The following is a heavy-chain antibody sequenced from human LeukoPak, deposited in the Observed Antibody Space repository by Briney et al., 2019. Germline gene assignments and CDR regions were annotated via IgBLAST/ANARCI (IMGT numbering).Heavy chain of an antibody. Sequence: SETLSLTCTVSGGSISSYYWSWIRQTPGKGLEWIGYIYHSDYSESTNYNPSLQSRVTMSEDTSKNQFSLKLSSVTAADTAVYYCARAYYYGSGSPPFDYWGQGTLVTVSS. CDR1: GGSISSYY. V-gene: IGHV4-59*08. CDR3: ARAYYYGSGSPPFDY. D-gene: IGHD3-10*01. CDR2: IYHSDYSEST. J-gene: IGHJ4*02.